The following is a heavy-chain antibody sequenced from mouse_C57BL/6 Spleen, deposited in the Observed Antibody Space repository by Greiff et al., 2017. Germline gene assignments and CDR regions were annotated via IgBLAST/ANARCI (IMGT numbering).Heavy chain of an antibody. J-gene: IGHJ4*01. CDR2: ISSGSSTI. V-gene: IGHV5-17*01. CDR1: GFTFSDYG. D-gene: IGHD1-1*01. Sequence: EVQVVESGGGLVKPGGSLKLSCAASGFTFSDYGMHWVRQAPEKGLEWVAYISSGSSTIYYADTVKGRFTISRDNAKNTLFLQMTSLRSEDTAMYYCASLTTVVDYYAMDYWGQGTSVTVSS. CDR3: ASLTTVVDYYAMDY.